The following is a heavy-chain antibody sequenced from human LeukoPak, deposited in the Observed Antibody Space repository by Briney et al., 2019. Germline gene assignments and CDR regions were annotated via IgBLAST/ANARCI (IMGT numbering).Heavy chain of an antibody. J-gene: IGHJ5*02. CDR1: GYTFTGYY. CDR3: ARGDYYGSPKVVAA. D-gene: IGHD3-10*01. V-gene: IGHV1-2*02. Sequence: ASVKVSCKASGYTFTGYYMHWVRQAPGQRLEWMGWINLNSGGTNYAQKFQGRVTMTRDTSISTVYMELSRLRSDDTAVFYCARGDYYGSPKVVAAWGQGTLVTVSS. CDR2: INLNSGGT.